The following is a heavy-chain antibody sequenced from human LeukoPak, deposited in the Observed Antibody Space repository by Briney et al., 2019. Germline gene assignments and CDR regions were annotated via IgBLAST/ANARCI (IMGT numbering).Heavy chain of an antibody. CDR1: GYTFTSYY. Sequence: GASVKVSCKASGYTFTSYYIHWVRQAPGQGLEWMGIINPSGGSTTYAQKFQGRVTMTRDMSTSTVYMELSSLRSEDTAVYYCARDRSGSYSKYYFDSWGQGTLVTVSS. CDR3: ARDRSGSYSKYYFDS. J-gene: IGHJ4*02. V-gene: IGHV1-46*01. CDR2: INPSGGST. D-gene: IGHD1-26*01.